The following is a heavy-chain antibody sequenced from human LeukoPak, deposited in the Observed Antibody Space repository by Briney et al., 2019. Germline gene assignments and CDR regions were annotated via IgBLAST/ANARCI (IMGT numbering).Heavy chain of an antibody. Sequence: KPSETLSLTCTVSGGSISSYYWSWIRQPPGKGLEWIGYIYYSGSTNYNPSPKSRVTISVETSKNQFSLKLSSVTAADTAVYYCARTRYYDSSGYYYKWYFDLWGRGTLVTVSS. D-gene: IGHD3-22*01. CDR3: ARTRYYDSSGYYYKWYFDL. J-gene: IGHJ2*01. V-gene: IGHV4-59*01. CDR1: GGSISSYY. CDR2: IYYSGST.